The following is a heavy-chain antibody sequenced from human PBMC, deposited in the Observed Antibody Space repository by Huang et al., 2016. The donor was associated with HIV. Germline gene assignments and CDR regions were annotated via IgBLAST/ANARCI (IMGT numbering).Heavy chain of an antibody. J-gene: IGHJ3*02. Sequence: QVQLVQSGSELKKPGASVKVSCKASGYSFTNYGVHWVRQAPGRGLEWMCLMNTDTGRPSYAQDFTGRFVFSVDTSVSTAYLQISSLKPEDSAIYYCVRVRRVTDRYCVADCNTIDTFDIWGQGTLVTVSA. CDR3: VRVRRVTDRYCVADCNTIDTFDI. D-gene: IGHD2-21*02. CDR2: MNTDTGRP. V-gene: IGHV7-4-1*02. CDR1: GYSFTNYG.